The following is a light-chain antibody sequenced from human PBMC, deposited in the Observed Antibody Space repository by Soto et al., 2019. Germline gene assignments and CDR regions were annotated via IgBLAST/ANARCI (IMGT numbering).Light chain of an antibody. V-gene: IGKV3-11*02. CDR2: DAS. Sequence: EIVLTQSPATLSLSPGERATLSCRASQSVSSYLAWYQQKPGQAPRLLIFDASNRATGIPARFSGSGSGRDFTLTISSLEPEDFAFYYCQQRNTRSTFGQGTRLEMK. CDR1: QSVSSY. CDR3: QQRNTRST. J-gene: IGKJ5*01.